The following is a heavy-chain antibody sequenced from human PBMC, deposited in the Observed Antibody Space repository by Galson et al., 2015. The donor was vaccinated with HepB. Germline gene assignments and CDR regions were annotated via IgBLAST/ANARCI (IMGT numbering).Heavy chain of an antibody. CDR3: ARTPTFLGGMDV. Sequence: SVKVSCKASGYTFTSYYMHWVRQAPGQGLEWMGIINPSGGSTSYTQKFQGRVTMTRDTSTSTVYMELSSLRSEDTAVYYCARTPTFLGGMDVWGQGTTVTVSS. J-gene: IGHJ6*02. CDR1: GYTFTSYY. D-gene: IGHD3-16*01. CDR2: INPSGGST. V-gene: IGHV1-46*01.